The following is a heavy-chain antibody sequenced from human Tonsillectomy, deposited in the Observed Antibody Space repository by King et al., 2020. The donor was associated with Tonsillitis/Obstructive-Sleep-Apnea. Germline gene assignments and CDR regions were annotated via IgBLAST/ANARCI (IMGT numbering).Heavy chain of an antibody. V-gene: IGHV4-59*01. CDR1: GGSISSYY. Sequence: QLQESGPGLVKPSETLSLTCTVSGGSISSYYWSWIRQPPGKGLEWIGYIYYSGSTNYNPSLKSRVTISVDTSKNQFSLKLSSVTAADTAVYYCARDGKKYQGNWFDPWGQGTLVTVSS. CDR2: IYYSGST. D-gene: IGHD2-2*01. CDR3: ARDGKKYQGNWFDP. J-gene: IGHJ5*02.